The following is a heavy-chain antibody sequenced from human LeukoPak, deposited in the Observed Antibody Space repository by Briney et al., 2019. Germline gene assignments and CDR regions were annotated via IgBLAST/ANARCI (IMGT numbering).Heavy chain of an antibody. J-gene: IGHJ4*02. CDR2: ISGSGGST. V-gene: IGHV3-23*01. Sequence: GGSLRLPCAASGFTFSSYAMSWVRQAPGKGLEWVSAISGSGGSTYYADSVKGRFTISRDNSKNTLYLQMNSLRAEDTAVYYCASRIAVAGPFDYWGQGTLVTVSS. CDR1: GFTFSSYA. D-gene: IGHD6-19*01. CDR3: ASRIAVAGPFDY.